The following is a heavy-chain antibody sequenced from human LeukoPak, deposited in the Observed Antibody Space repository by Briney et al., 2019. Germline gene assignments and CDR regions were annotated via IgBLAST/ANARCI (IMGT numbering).Heavy chain of an antibody. CDR1: GGSISSYY. CDR3: ARDFESSGWFDY. Sequence: SETLSLTCTVSGGSISSYYWSWIRQPPGKGLEWIGYIYYSGSTNYNPSLKSRVTISVDTSKNQFSLKLSSVTAADTAVYYCARDFESSGWFDYLGQGTLVTVSS. D-gene: IGHD6-19*01. V-gene: IGHV4-59*01. CDR2: IYYSGST. J-gene: IGHJ4*02.